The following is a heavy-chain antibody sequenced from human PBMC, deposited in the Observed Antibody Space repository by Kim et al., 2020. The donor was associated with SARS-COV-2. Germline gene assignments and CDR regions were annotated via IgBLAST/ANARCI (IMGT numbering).Heavy chain of an antibody. CDR1: GFTFDDYA. Sequence: GGSLRLSCAASGFTFDDYAMHWVRQAPGKGLEWVSGISWNSGSIGYADSVKGRFTISRDNAKNSLYLQMNSLRAEDTALYYCAKGLRVVTNWFDPWGQGTLVTVSS. D-gene: IGHD2-21*02. V-gene: IGHV3-9*01. CDR3: AKGLRVVTNWFDP. J-gene: IGHJ5*02. CDR2: ISWNSGSI.